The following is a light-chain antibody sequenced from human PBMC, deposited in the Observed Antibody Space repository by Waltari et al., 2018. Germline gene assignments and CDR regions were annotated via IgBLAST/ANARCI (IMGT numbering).Light chain of an antibody. V-gene: IGKV3-11*01. CDR3: QHRFNWPLT. CDR2: DAS. J-gene: IGKJ4*01. Sequence: EIVLTQSPATLSLSPGDGATPSCRASQRVSTYLAWYQEKPGQAPRLLIYDASNRATGIPARFSGSGSGTDFTLTISGLEPEDSAVYYCQHRFNWPLTFGGGTKVEIK. CDR1: QRVSTY.